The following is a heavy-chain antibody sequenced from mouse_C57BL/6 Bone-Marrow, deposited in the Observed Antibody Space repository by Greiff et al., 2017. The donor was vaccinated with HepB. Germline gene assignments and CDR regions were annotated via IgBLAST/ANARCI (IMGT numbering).Heavy chain of an antibody. Sequence: EVKLEESGPGLVKPSQSLSLTCSVTGYSITSGYYWNWIRQFPGNKLEWMGYISYDGSNNYNPSLKNRISITRDTSKNQFFLKLNSVTTEDTATYYCAKEEASSSYGAMDYWGQGTSVTVSS. CDR3: AKEEASSSYGAMDY. J-gene: IGHJ4*01. CDR2: ISYDGSN. D-gene: IGHD1-1*01. V-gene: IGHV3-6*01. CDR1: GYSITSGYY.